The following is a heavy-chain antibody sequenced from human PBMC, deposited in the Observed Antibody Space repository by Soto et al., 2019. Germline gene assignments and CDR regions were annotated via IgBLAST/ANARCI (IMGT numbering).Heavy chain of an antibody. V-gene: IGHV1-3*01. CDR3: ARGSCYYYWHDY. CDR1: GYTFTSYA. J-gene: IGHJ4*02. Sequence: EASVKVSCKASGYTFTSYAMHWVRQAPGQRREWMGWINAGNGNTKYSQKFQGRVTITRDTSASTAYMELSSLRSEDTAVYYCARGSCYYYWHDYWGQGTLVTVFS. D-gene: IGHD3-22*01. CDR2: INAGNGNT.